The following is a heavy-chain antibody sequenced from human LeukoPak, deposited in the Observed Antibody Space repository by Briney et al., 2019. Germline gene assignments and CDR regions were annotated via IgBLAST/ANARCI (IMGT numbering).Heavy chain of an antibody. CDR1: GGSISSYY. D-gene: IGHD3-16*02. CDR2: IYYSGST. Sequence: SQTLSLTCAVSGGSISSYYWSWIRQPPWKGLEWIGYIYYSGSTNYNPSLKSRVTISVDTSKNQFSLKLSSVTAADTAVYYCARGASYRSYYFDYWGQGTLVTVSS. J-gene: IGHJ4*02. CDR3: ARGASYRSYYFDY. V-gene: IGHV4-59*01.